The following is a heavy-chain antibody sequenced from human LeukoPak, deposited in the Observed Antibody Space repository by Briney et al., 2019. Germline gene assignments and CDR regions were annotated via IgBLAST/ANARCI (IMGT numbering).Heavy chain of an antibody. D-gene: IGHD3-10*01. V-gene: IGHV4-59*01. Sequence: SSETLSLTCTVSGVSISSYYWSWIPQPPGKGLEWIGYIYYSGSTNYNPSLKSRVTISVNTSNNQFSLKLSSVTAADTAVYYCARDVDYGSGSYYKDSNWFDPWGQGTLVTVSS. J-gene: IGHJ5*02. CDR3: ARDVDYGSGSYYKDSNWFDP. CDR1: GVSISSYY. CDR2: IYYSGST.